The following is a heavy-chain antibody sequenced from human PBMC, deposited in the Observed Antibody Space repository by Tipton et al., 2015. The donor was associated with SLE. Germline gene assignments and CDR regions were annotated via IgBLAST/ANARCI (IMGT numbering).Heavy chain of an antibody. Sequence: SLRLSCAASGFTFSGYAMNWVRQAPGKGLEWVAFIRADGSNKDYADSVKGRFTISRDNSKNTLYLQMNRLRVEDTAVYYCAGGTGAYFDHWGQGTLVTVSS. CDR2: IRADGSNK. CDR1: GFTFSGYA. D-gene: IGHD3-16*01. J-gene: IGHJ4*02. CDR3: AGGTGAYFDH. V-gene: IGHV3-30*02.